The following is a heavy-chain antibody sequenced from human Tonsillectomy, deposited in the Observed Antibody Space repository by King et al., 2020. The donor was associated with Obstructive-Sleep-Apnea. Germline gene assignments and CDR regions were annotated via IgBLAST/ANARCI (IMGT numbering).Heavy chain of an antibody. J-gene: IGHJ6*02. CDR3: AKTFKAGYCSGGSCSPKDV. Sequence: FQLVQSGAEVKKPGASVKVSCKASGYSFTGYYIHWVRQAPGEGLEWVGWINPNSGGTNYAQKFQGRVTMTRDTSISTAYMELSRLRSDDTAVYYCAKTFKAGYCSGGSCSPKDVWGQGTTVTVSS. D-gene: IGHD2-15*01. CDR1: GYSFTGYY. CDR2: INPNSGGT. V-gene: IGHV1-2*02.